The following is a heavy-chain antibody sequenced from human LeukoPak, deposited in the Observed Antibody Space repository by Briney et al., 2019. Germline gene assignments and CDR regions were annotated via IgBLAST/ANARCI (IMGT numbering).Heavy chain of an antibody. CDR2: ISGSGGST. Sequence: GGSLRLSCAASGFTFSSYAMSWVRQAPGKGLEWVSAISGSGGSTYYADSVKGRFTISRDNSKNTLYLQMNSLRAEDTAVYYCAKDHDPPVYYYDSSGYYPPPYYSDYWGQGTLVTVSS. CDR1: GFTFSSYA. V-gene: IGHV3-23*01. D-gene: IGHD3-22*01. CDR3: AKDHDPPVYYYDSSGYYPPPYYSDY. J-gene: IGHJ4*02.